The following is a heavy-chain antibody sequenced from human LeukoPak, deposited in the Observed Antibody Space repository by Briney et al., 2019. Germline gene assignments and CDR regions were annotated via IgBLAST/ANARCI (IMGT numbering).Heavy chain of an antibody. J-gene: IGHJ4*02. Sequence: GGSLRLSCAASGFTFSSYSMNWVRQAPGKELEWVSSISSSSSYIYYADSVKGRFTISRDNAKNSLYLQMNSLRAEDTAVYYCARSIVGAVVTTEEDYWGQGTLVTVSS. D-gene: IGHD1-26*01. CDR2: ISSSSSYI. CDR1: GFTFSSYS. CDR3: ARSIVGAVVTTEEDY. V-gene: IGHV3-21*01.